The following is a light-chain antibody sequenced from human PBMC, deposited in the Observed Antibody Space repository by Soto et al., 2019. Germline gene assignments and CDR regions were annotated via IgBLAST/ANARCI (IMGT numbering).Light chain of an antibody. CDR3: QQYNIWPQT. CDR1: QNLRSS. J-gene: IGKJ1*01. Sequence: SQSTATRSVSPGDRATLSCMSSQNLRSSLAWYQQKPGQAPRLLIYGASTRATGIPARFSGSGSGTEFTLTISSLQSEDFAVYFCQQYNIWPQTFGQGTKVDIK. CDR2: GAS. V-gene: IGKV3-15*01.